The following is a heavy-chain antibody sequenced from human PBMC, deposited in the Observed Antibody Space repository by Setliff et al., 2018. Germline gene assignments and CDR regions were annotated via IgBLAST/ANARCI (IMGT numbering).Heavy chain of an antibody. D-gene: IGHD3-9*01. CDR2: IYYSGST. V-gene: IGHV4-39*07. J-gene: IGHJ4*02. CDR1: GGSISSSSYY. Sequence: PSETLSLTCTVSGGSISSSSYYWGWIRQPPGKGLEWIGSIYYSGSTYYNPSLKSRVTISVDTSKNQFSLKLSPVTAADTAVYYCARTLFDYDSLTGPGYYFDYWGQGTLVTVSS. CDR3: ARTLFDYDSLTGPGYYFDY.